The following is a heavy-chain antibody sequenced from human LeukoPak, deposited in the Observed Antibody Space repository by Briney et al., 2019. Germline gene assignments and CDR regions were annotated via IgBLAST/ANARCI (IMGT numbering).Heavy chain of an antibody. Sequence: GGSVRLSCAASGFPFSTFGMHWVRQAPGKGLEWVAAIVSDGSVKYYPDSLKGRLTISRDNSRNTLYLQMNSLRAEATAVYYCAKDRTVVGATSFDYWGLGTLVTVSS. V-gene: IGHV3-30*18. J-gene: IGHJ4*02. D-gene: IGHD1-26*01. CDR1: GFPFSTFG. CDR3: AKDRTVVGATSFDY. CDR2: IVSDGSVK.